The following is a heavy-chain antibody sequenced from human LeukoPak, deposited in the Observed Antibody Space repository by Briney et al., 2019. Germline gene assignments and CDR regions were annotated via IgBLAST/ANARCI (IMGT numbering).Heavy chain of an antibody. Sequence: GGSLRLSCTASGFTFGDYAMSWVRQAPGKGLEWVGFIISKAYGGTTEYAASVKGRFTISRDDSKSIAYLQMNSLKTEDTAVYYCTRERSLGYYFDYWGQGTLVTVSS. J-gene: IGHJ4*02. D-gene: IGHD7-27*01. CDR1: GFTFGDYA. CDR2: IISKAYGGTT. CDR3: TRERSLGYYFDY. V-gene: IGHV3-49*04.